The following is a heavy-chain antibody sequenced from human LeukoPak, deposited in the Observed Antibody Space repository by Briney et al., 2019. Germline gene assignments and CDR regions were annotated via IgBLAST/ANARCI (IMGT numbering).Heavy chain of an antibody. D-gene: IGHD3-3*01. V-gene: IGHV4-59*01. Sequence: SETLSLTCTVSGGPISSYYWSWIRQPPGKGLDWIGYIYYSGSTNYNPSLKSRVTISVDTSKNQFSLKLSSVTAADTAAYYCARRITIFGVVDYWGQGTLVTVSS. J-gene: IGHJ4*02. CDR1: GGPISSYY. CDR2: IYYSGST. CDR3: ARRITIFGVVDY.